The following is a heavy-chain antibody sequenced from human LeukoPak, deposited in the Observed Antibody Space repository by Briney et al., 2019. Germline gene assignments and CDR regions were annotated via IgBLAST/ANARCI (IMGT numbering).Heavy chain of an antibody. CDR3: TTWKQAAANF. V-gene: IGHV3-15*01. CDR1: GFIVSSNY. J-gene: IGHJ4*02. D-gene: IGHD2-2*01. CDR2: IRSKADGGTA. Sequence: PGGSLRLSCAASGFIVSSNYMSWVRQAPGKGLEWVGRIRSKADGGTADYAAPVKGRFTISRDDSKNTLYLEMNSLKTEDTAVYYCTTWKQAAANFWGQGALVTVSS.